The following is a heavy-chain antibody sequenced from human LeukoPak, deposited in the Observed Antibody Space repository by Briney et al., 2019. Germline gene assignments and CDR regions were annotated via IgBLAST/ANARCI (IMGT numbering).Heavy chain of an antibody. J-gene: IGHJ6*03. V-gene: IGHV1-8*03. CDR3: ARQYYDFWSGSLRYYYYYMDV. D-gene: IGHD3-3*01. Sequence: ASVKVSCKASGYTFTSYGINWVRQATGQGLEWMGWMNPNSGNTGYAQKFQGRVTITRNTSISTAYMELSSLRSEDTAVYYCARQYYDFWSGSLRYYYYYMDVWGKGTTVTVSS. CDR1: GYTFTSYG. CDR2: MNPNSGNT.